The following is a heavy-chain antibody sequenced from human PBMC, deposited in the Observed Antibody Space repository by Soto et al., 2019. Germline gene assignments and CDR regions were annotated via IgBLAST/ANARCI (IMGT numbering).Heavy chain of an antibody. V-gene: IGHV4-34*01. Sequence: QVQLQQWGAGLWKPSEILSLTCAVYGGFVSSGSYYWSWIRQPPGKGLEWIGEMSHSGGTHFNPSLKSRVTISVDTSKNQFSLKMSSVTAADTALYYCARVERGTATTVVDAFDIWGPGTMVTVSS. D-gene: IGHD1-1*01. J-gene: IGHJ3*02. CDR2: MSHSGGT. CDR3: ARVERGTATTVVDAFDI. CDR1: GGFVSSGSYY.